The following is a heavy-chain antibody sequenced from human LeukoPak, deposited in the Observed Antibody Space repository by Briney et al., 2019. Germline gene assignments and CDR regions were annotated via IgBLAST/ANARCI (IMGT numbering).Heavy chain of an antibody. CDR2: ISSSSSYI. V-gene: IGHV3-21*04. CDR1: GFTFSSYS. J-gene: IGHJ3*02. Sequence: GGSLRLSCAASGFTFSSYSMNWVRQAPGKGLEWVSSISSSSSYIYYADSVKGRFTISRDNAKNSLYLQMNSLRVDDTAVYYCARDPAPATGAFDIWDQGTMVIIS. CDR3: ARDPAPATGAFDI. D-gene: IGHD1-1*01.